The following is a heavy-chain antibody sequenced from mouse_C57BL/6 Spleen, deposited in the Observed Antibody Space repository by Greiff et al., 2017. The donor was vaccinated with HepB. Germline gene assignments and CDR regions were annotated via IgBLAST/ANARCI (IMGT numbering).Heavy chain of an antibody. CDR2: IYPGSGNT. D-gene: IGHD2-4*01. J-gene: IGHJ2*01. CDR1: GYSFTSYY. V-gene: IGHV1-66*01. CDR3: ARNYDYDGPPSLDY. Sequence: QVQLQQSGPELVKPGASVKISCKASGYSFTSYYIPWVKQRPGQGLEWIGWIYPGSGNTKYNEKFKGKATLTADTSSSTAYMQLSSLTSEDSAVYYCARNYDYDGPPSLDYWGQGTTLTVSS.